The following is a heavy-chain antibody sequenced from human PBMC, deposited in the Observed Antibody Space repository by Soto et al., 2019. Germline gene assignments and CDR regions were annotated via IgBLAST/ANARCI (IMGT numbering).Heavy chain of an antibody. J-gene: IGHJ5*02. Sequence: QITLKESGPTLVKPTQTLTLTCTFSAFSLTTRGVGVGWIRQPPGKALECLALIYWVDDKRYSPSLQSTLSITKDTSKNQVVLTMTNVDPVDTATYYCAHIPNYYQYDCFDPWGQGTLVSVSS. V-gene: IGHV2-5*02. CDR2: IYWVDDK. D-gene: IGHD3-16*01. CDR1: AFSLTTRGVG. CDR3: AHIPNYYQYDCFDP.